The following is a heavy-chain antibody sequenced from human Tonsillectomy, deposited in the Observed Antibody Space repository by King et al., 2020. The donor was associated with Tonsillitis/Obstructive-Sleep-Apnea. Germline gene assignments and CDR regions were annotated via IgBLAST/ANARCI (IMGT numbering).Heavy chain of an antibody. D-gene: IGHD1-1*01. J-gene: IGHJ4*02. V-gene: IGHV3-48*01. Sequence: QLVQSGGGLEQPGGSLRLSCAASGFTFSTYSMHWVRQAPGKGLEWVSFISGSGNTIYYADSVKGRFTITRDNANNSLFLQMNSLRVEDTALYYGTRDKRQRWALDFWGQGTLVTVSS. CDR3: TRDKRQRWALDF. CDR2: ISGSGNTI. CDR1: GFTFSTYS.